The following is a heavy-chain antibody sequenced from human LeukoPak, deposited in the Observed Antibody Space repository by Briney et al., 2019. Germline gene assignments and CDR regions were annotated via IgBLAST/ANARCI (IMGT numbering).Heavy chain of an antibody. V-gene: IGHV1-2*02. CDR2: IKPNSGVT. CDR3: ARASYCSSTSCYSALYAFDI. D-gene: IGHD2-2*01. J-gene: IGHJ3*02. CDR1: GDSFTSFG. Sequence: ASVKVSCKASGDSFTSFGFSWVRQAPGQGLGWGGWIKPNSGVTHYAQKFQGRVTLTRDTSINTAYMELSRLRSDDTAVYYCARASYCSSTSCYSALYAFDIWGRGTMVTVSS.